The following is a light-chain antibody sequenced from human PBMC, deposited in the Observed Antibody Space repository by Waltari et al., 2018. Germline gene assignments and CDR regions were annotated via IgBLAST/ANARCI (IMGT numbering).Light chain of an antibody. V-gene: IGKV3-15*01. J-gene: IGKJ5*01. Sequence: EIVMTQSPVSLSVSPGERATLSCRASQSVSNNLAWYQQRPGKAPRLLIYDASPRAGGFPARFSGGGSGTEFTLTINSVQSEDFVVYYCQQYNDWPFTFGQGTRLDIK. CDR1: QSVSNN. CDR3: QQYNDWPFT. CDR2: DAS.